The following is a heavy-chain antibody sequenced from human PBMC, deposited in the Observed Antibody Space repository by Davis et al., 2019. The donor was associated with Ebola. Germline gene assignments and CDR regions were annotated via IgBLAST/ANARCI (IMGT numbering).Heavy chain of an antibody. CDR2: ISSSTTTI. D-gene: IGHD3-10*01. CDR1: GFTFSDFY. Sequence: GESLKISCAASGFTFSDFYINWIRQAPGKGLEWVSHISSSTTTIHYADSAKGRFTISRDNAKNSLYLQMNSLRDEDTAGYYCAGRITMVRGATGDYYYGMDVWGQGTTVTVSS. J-gene: IGHJ6*02. CDR3: AGRITMVRGATGDYYYGMDV. V-gene: IGHV3-11*04.